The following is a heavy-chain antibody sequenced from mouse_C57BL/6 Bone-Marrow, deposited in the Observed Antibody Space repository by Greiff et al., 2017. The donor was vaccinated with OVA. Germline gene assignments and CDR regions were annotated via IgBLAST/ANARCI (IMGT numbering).Heavy chain of an antibody. D-gene: IGHD1-1*01. CDR1: GFTFSSYG. V-gene: IGHV5-6*02. J-gene: IGHJ1*03. CDR2: ISSGGSYT. CDR3: ARRDYYGSGYFDV. Sequence: EVNLVESGGDLVKPGGSLKLSCAASGFTFSSYGMSWVRQTPDKRLEWVATISSGGSYTYYPDSVKGRFTISRDNAKNTLYLQMSSLKSEDTAMYYCARRDYYGSGYFDVWGTGTTVTVSS.